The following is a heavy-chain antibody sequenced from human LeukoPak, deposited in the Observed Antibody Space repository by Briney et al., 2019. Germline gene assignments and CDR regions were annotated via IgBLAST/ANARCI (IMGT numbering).Heavy chain of an antibody. Sequence: GRSLRLSCAASGFTFDDYGMHWVRQAPGKGLEWVAGITWNSGSIDYADSVKGRFTISRDNAKNSLYLQMNSLRAEDTALYYCAKSRSGGNYGDFDYWGQGTLVTVSS. CDR1: GFTFDDYG. CDR3: AKSRSGGNYGDFDY. D-gene: IGHD1-7*01. CDR2: ITWNSGSI. V-gene: IGHV3-9*01. J-gene: IGHJ4*02.